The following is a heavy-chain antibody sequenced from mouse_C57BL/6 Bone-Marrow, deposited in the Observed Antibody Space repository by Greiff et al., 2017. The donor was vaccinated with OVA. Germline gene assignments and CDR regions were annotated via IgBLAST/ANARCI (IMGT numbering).Heavy chain of an antibody. CDR2: IYPRAGST. Sequence: QVQLKESGPELVKPGASVKLSCKASGYTFTSYDINWVKQRPGQGLEWIGWIYPRAGSTKYNEKFKGKATLTVDTSSSTSYMELHSLTSEVSAVYFCARGNYYGLWYFDVWGTGTTVTVSS. CDR3: ARGNYYGLWYFDV. CDR1: GYTFTSYD. D-gene: IGHD1-1*01. V-gene: IGHV1-85*01. J-gene: IGHJ1*03.